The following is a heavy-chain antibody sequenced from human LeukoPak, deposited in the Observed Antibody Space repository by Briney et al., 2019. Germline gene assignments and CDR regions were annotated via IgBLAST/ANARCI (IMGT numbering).Heavy chain of an antibody. CDR2: IIPIFGTT. D-gene: IGHD1-26*01. J-gene: IGHJ4*02. CDR1: GGTFSSYA. V-gene: IGHV1-69*05. Sequence: VASVKVSCKASGGTFSSYAISWVRQAPGQGLEWMGGIIPIFGTTNYAQKFQGRVTITTDESTSTAYMELSSLRSEDTAVYYCAINRDSGRYSFDYWGQGTLVTVSS. CDR3: AINRDSGRYSFDY.